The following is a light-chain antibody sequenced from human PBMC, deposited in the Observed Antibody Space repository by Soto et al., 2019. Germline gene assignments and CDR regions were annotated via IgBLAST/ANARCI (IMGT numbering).Light chain of an antibody. J-gene: IGKJ3*01. CDR2: GAS. V-gene: IGKV3-20*01. Sequence: EIVMTKYTATLSVSPGERATLSCRASQSVSRYLAWYQQKPGQAPRLLIYGASNRATGIPDRFSGSGSGTDFTLTISRLEPEDFAVYYCQQYGTSPFTFGPGSKVDI. CDR1: QSVSRY. CDR3: QQYGTSPFT.